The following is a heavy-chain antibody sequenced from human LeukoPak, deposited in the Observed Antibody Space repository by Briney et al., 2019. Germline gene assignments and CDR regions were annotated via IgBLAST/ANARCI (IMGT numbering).Heavy chain of an antibody. Sequence: SQTLSLTCAVSGGSISSGGYSWSWIRQPPGKGLEWIGYIYHSGSTYYNPSLKSRVTISVDRSRNQFSLKLSSVTAADTAVYYCARDYDGVLDYWGQGTLVTVSS. CDR3: ARDYDGVLDY. J-gene: IGHJ4*02. V-gene: IGHV4-30-2*01. D-gene: IGHD3-3*01. CDR1: GGSISSGGYS. CDR2: IYHSGST.